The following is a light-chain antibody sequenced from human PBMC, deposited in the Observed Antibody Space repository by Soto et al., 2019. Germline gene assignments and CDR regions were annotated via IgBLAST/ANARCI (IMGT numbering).Light chain of an antibody. J-gene: IGKJ1*01. V-gene: IGKV1-5*03. CDR3: QQYDSYSWT. CDR2: KAS. Sequence: DIQMTQSPSTLSASVGDRVTITCRASQSISSRLAWYQQKPGKVPKLLIYKASSLGSGVPSRFSGSGSGTEFTLTISSLQPDDFATYYCQQYDSYSWTFGQGTKVEI. CDR1: QSISSR.